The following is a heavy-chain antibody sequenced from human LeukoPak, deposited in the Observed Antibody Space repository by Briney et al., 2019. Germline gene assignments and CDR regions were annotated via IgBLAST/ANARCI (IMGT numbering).Heavy chain of an antibody. J-gene: IGHJ6*03. Sequence: ASVKVSCKASGYTFTSYDLNWVRQATGQGLEWMGWMNPNSGNTGYAQKFQGRVTMTRDTSTSTVYMELSSLRSEDTAVYYCARGGGSGSPSSYYYMDVWGKGTTVTISS. CDR1: GYTFTSYD. CDR2: MNPNSGNT. CDR3: ARGGGSGSPSSYYYMDV. V-gene: IGHV1-8*01. D-gene: IGHD3-10*01.